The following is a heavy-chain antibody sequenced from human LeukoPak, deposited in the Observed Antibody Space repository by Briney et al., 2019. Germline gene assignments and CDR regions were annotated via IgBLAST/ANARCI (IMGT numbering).Heavy chain of an antibody. CDR1: GFTFRQYA. Sequence: GGSLRLSCAASGFTFRQYAMSWVRQAPGKGLEWVSYISSSSSTIYYADSVKGRFTISRDNAKNSLYLQMNSLRAEDTAVYYCARSYDFWGGNWFDPWGQGTLVTVSS. J-gene: IGHJ5*02. D-gene: IGHD3-3*01. V-gene: IGHV3-48*01. CDR3: ARSYDFWGGNWFDP. CDR2: ISSSSSTI.